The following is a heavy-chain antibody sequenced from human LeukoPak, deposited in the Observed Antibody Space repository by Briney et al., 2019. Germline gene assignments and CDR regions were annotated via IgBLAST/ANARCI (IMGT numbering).Heavy chain of an antibody. V-gene: IGHV4-30-2*01. J-gene: IGHJ5*02. CDR1: GGSISSGGYS. CDR2: IYHSGST. CDR3: ARASQWLGSRWFDP. D-gene: IGHD6-19*01. Sequence: SQTLSLTCAVSGGSISSGGYSWSWIRQPPGKGLEWIGYIYHSGSTYYNPSLKSRVTMSVDRSKNQFSLKLSSVTAADTAVYYCARASQWLGSRWFDPWGQGTLVTVSS.